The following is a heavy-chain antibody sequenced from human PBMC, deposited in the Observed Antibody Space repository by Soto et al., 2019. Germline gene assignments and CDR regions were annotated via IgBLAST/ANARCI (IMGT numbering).Heavy chain of an antibody. CDR2: ISPGSRYP. V-gene: IGHV3-11*06. CDR1: GFTFGDSY. J-gene: IGHJ5*02. Sequence: QVQLVESGGGLVPPGGSLRLSCAGSGFTFGDSYMSWIRQAPGKGLEWLSYISPGSRYPAYADSVKGRFTISRDNARRSRFLQMTSLTAEDTAMYYCVRGGGGGLFDPWGQGTMVTVSS. D-gene: IGHD2-15*01. CDR3: VRGGGGGLFDP.